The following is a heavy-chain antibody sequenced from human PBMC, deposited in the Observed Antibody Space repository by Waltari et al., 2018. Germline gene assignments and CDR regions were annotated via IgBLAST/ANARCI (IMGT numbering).Heavy chain of an antibody. CDR1: GYTFTSYG. CDR3: ARGLHRTAWIVDY. D-gene: IGHD1-1*01. Sequence: QVQLVQSGAEVKKPGASVKVSCMTSGYTFTSYGMHWVRQAPGQRLEWMGWINADNGDIQYAPKFKIRVTFTRDTFASTVYMELSSLTSEDTAVYYCARGLHRTAWIVDYWGQGTLVTVAS. J-gene: IGHJ4*02. CDR2: INADNGDI. V-gene: IGHV1-3*01.